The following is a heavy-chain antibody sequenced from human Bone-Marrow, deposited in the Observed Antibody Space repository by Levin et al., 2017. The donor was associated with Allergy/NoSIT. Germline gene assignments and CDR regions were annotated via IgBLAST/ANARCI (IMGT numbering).Heavy chain of an antibody. CDR1: GFTFSSYS. CDR3: ARDGGIAVAGTWTPFDY. D-gene: IGHD6-19*01. J-gene: IGHJ4*02. Sequence: GGSLRLSCAASGFTFSSYSMNWVRQAPGKGLEWVSSISSSSSYIYYADSVKGRFTISRDNAKNSLYLQMNSLRAEDTAVYYCARDGGIAVAGTWTPFDYWGQGTLVTVSS. CDR2: ISSSSSYI. V-gene: IGHV3-21*01.